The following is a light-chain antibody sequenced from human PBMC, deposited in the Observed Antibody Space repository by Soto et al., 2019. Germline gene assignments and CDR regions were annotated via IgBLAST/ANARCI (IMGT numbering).Light chain of an antibody. V-gene: IGLV2-14*03. J-gene: IGLJ1*01. Sequence: QSVLAQPASVSGSPGQSIAISCTGTSSDVGGYNYVSWYQQHPGKAPKLMIYDVNNRPSGVSNRFSGSKSGNTASLTISGLQAEDEADYYCCSDTTSSTYVFGTGTKATV. CDR1: SSDVGGYNY. CDR3: CSDTTSSTYV. CDR2: DVN.